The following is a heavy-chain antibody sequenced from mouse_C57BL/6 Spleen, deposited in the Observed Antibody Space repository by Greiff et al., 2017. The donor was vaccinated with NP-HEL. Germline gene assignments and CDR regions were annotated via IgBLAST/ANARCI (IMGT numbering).Heavy chain of an antibody. V-gene: IGHV1-50*01. CDR3: ARSSPTVVARAMDY. Sequence: QVQLQQPGAELVKPGASVKLSCKASGYTFTSYWMQWVKQRPGQGLEWIGEIDPSDSYTNYNQKFKGKATLTVDTSSSTAYMQLSSLTSEDSAVYYCARSSPTVVARAMDYGGQGTSVTVSS. CDR2: IDPSDSYT. D-gene: IGHD1-1*01. CDR1: GYTFTSYW. J-gene: IGHJ4*01.